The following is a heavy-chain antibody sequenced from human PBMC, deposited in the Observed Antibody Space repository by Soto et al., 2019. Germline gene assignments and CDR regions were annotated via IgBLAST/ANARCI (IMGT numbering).Heavy chain of an antibody. Sequence: EVQLVPSGAEVKKPGESLKISCKGSGYSFTSYWIGWVRQMPGKGLEWMGIIYPGDSDTRYSPSFQGQVTISADKSISTAYLQWSSLKASDTAMYYCASSSGSPMYYYYYGMDVWGQGTTVTVSS. CDR1: GYSFTSYW. D-gene: IGHD6-19*01. CDR3: ASSSGSPMYYYYYGMDV. CDR2: IYPGDSDT. V-gene: IGHV5-51*01. J-gene: IGHJ6*02.